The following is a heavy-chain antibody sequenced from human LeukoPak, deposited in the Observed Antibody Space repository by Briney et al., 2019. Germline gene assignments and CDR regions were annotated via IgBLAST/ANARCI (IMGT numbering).Heavy chain of an antibody. CDR2: IYYSGRT. CDR3: ARGGTMVRGVITRFDY. J-gene: IGHJ4*02. D-gene: IGHD3-10*01. V-gene: IGHV4-59*01. CDR1: GGSISSYY. Sequence: SETLSLTRTVSGGSISSYYWSWIRQPPGKGLEWIGYIYYSGRTNYNPSLKSRVTISVDTSKNQFSLKLSSVTAADTAVYYCARGGTMVRGVITRFDYWGQGTLVTVSS.